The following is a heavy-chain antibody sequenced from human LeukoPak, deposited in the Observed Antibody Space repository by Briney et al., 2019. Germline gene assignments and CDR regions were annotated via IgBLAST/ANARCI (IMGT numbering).Heavy chain of an antibody. V-gene: IGHV1-2*02. CDR1: GYTFTGYY. CDR3: CITGTTANAFDI. CDR2: INPNSGGT. D-gene: IGHD1-7*01. J-gene: IGHJ3*02. Sequence: ASVKVSCKASGYTFTGYYMHWVRQAPGQGLEWMGWINPNSGGTNYAQKFQGRVTMTRDTSISTAYMELSRLRSDDTAVCYCCITGTTANAFDIWGQGTMVTVSS.